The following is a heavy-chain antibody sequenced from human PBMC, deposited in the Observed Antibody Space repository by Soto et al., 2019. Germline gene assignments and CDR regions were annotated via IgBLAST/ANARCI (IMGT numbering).Heavy chain of an antibody. D-gene: IGHD3-16*01. J-gene: IGHJ4*02. CDR3: ARENNLLGGYHFDY. CDR1: GGPMNSGGYY. CDR2: ISYSGNT. Sequence: QVQLQESGPGLVRPSQTLSLTCSISGGPMNSGGYYQWSWILQHPGKGLEWIGHISYSGNTDYNPSIERRVTVSLDTSKNQFSLKLRSVSAAETAVYYCARENNLLGGYHFDYWGPGTLVTVSS. V-gene: IGHV4-31*03.